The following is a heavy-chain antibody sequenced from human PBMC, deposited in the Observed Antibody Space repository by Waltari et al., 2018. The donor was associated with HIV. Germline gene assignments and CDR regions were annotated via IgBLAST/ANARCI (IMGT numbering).Heavy chain of an antibody. CDR3: AHRPAAHFDY. Sequence: QSTLKESGHTLAKPTQTLTLTCTFPGFPPRTSGVGVGWIRRPPGKALEWLALIYWNDDKRYSPSLKSRLTITKDTSKNQVVLTMTNMDPVDTATYYCAHRPAAHFDYWGQGTLVTVSS. CDR2: IYWNDDK. J-gene: IGHJ4*02. CDR1: GFPPRTSGVG. V-gene: IGHV2-5*01.